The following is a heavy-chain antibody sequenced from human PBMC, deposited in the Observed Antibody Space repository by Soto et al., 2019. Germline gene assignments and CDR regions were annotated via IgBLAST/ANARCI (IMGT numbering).Heavy chain of an antibody. J-gene: IGHJ6*02. D-gene: IGHD4-17*01. CDR3: AADPYYGDYWTYYYYGMDV. CDR1: GFTFTSSA. Sequence: QMQLVQSGPEVKKPGTSVKVSCKASGFTFTSSAVQWVRQARGQRLEWIGWIVVGSGNTNYAQKFQERVTITRDMSTSTAYMELSSLRSEDTAVYYCAADPYYGDYWTYYYYGMDVWGQGTMVNVSS. CDR2: IVVGSGNT. V-gene: IGHV1-58*01.